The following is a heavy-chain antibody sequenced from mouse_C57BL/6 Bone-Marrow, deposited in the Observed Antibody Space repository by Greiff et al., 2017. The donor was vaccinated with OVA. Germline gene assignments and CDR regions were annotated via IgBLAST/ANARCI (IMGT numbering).Heavy chain of an antibody. D-gene: IGHD1-1*01. J-gene: IGHJ3*01. V-gene: IGHV1-53*01. CDR2: ITPSNGGT. CDR3: AKGNYYGSSYIAY. CDR1: GYTFTSYW. Sequence: VQLQQPGTELVKPGASVKLSCKASGYTFTSYWMHWVKQRPGQGLEWIGNITPSNGGTNYNEKFKSKATLTVDKSSSTAYMQLSSLTSEDSAVYDCAKGNYYGSSYIAYWGQGTLVTVSA.